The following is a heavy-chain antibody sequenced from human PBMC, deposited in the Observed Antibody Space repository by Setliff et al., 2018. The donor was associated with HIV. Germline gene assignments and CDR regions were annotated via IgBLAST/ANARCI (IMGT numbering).Heavy chain of an antibody. CDR1: GFAFSNYW. V-gene: IGHV3-7*03. CDR2: IKQDGSET. J-gene: IGHJ4*02. D-gene: IGHD3-3*01. CDR3: ARDRVFYNFWSAGNYTPLDY. Sequence: GGSLRLSCAASGFAFSNYWMSWVRQAPGKGLEWVANIKQDGSETHYVDSVKGRFTISRDNAQNSLYLQMSSLRAEDTAVYYCARDRVFYNFWSAGNYTPLDYWGQGTLVTVSS.